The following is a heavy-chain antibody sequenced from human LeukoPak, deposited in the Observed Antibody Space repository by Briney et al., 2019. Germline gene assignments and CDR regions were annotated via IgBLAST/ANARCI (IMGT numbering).Heavy chain of an antibody. CDR1: GLTFRISL. D-gene: IGHD2-15*01. CDR3: AIAPPLAVVLGAIDY. CDR2: ISSSSGYI. J-gene: IGHJ4*02. V-gene: IGHV3-21*01. Sequence: PGGSLRHSPGASGLTFRISLVNSVGQAPGKGLEWVSSISSSSGYIYYADSVKGRFTISRDNAKNSVHLQMNSLRPEDTAVYYCAIAPPLAVVLGAIDYWGQGTLVTVSS.